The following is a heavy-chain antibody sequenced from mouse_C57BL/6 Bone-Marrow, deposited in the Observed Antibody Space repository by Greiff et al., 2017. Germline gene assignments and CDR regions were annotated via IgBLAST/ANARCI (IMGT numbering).Heavy chain of an antibody. J-gene: IGHJ4*01. CDR1: GYTFTSYG. D-gene: IGHD2-2*01. V-gene: IGHV1-81*01. CDR3: ARDGYDAPGYAMDY. Sequence: VQLQQSGAELARPGASVKLSCKASGYTFTSYGISWVKQRTGQGLEWIGEIYPRSGNTYYNEKFKGKATLTADKSSSTAYMELRSLTSEDSAVYFCARDGYDAPGYAMDYWGQGTSVTVSS. CDR2: IYPRSGNT.